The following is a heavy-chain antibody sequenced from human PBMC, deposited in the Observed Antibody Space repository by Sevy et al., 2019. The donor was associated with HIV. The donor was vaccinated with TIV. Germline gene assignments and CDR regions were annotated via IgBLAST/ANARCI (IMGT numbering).Heavy chain of an antibody. V-gene: IGHV3-7*01. D-gene: IGHD3-22*01. Sequence: GGSLRLSCAASGFTFSSYWMSWVRQAPGKGLEWVANIKQDGSEKYYVDSVKGRFTISRDNAKNSRYLQMNSLGAEDTAVYYCARDPFDYYDSSGYYSWGQGTLVTVSS. CDR1: GFTFSSYW. CDR2: IKQDGSEK. CDR3: ARDPFDYYDSSGYYS. J-gene: IGHJ5*02.